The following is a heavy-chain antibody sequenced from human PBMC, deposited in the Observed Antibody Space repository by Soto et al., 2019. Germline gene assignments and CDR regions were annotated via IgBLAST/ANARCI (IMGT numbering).Heavy chain of an antibody. D-gene: IGHD1-1*01. V-gene: IGHV1-69*13. Sequence: ASVKVSCKASGGTFSSYAISWVRQAPGQGLEWMGGIIPIFGTANYAQKFQGRVTITADESTSTAYMELSSLRSEDTAVYYCARNWLPPRYGMDVWGQGTTVTVSS. CDR2: IIPIFGTA. CDR3: ARNWLPPRYGMDV. J-gene: IGHJ6*02. CDR1: GGTFSSYA.